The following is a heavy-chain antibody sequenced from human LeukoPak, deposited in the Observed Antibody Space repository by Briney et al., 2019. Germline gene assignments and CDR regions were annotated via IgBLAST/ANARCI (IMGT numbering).Heavy chain of an antibody. J-gene: IGHJ4*02. CDR2: INPNINGT. Sequence: ASVKVSCKASGYIFTSYFMHWVRQAPGQGLEWMGWINPNINGTNYAQKFQGRVTMTGDRSISTAYMELSRLRSDDTAVYYCARERTPGSGYGVDYWGQGTVVTVSS. V-gene: IGHV1-2*02. CDR3: ARERTPGSGYGVDY. D-gene: IGHD6-25*01. CDR1: GYIFTSYF.